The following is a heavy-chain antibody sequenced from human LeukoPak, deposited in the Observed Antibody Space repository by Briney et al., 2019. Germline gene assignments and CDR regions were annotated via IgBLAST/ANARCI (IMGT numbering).Heavy chain of an antibody. Sequence: ASVKVSCKASGYTFTGYYMHWVRQAPGQGLEWMGWINPNSGGTNYAQKFQGRVTMTRDTSISTAYMELSRLRSDDTAVYYCARDRAWIQLWRPLDYWGQGTLVTVSS. V-gene: IGHV1-2*02. J-gene: IGHJ4*02. CDR2: INPNSGGT. CDR1: GYTFTGYY. CDR3: ARDRAWIQLWRPLDY. D-gene: IGHD5-18*01.